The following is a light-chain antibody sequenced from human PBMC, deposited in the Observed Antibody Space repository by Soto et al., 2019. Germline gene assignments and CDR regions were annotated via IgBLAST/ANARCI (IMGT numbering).Light chain of an antibody. Sequence: LTQPASVSGSPGQSITISCTGTSSDVGGYNYVSWYQQHPGKAPKLMIYEVSNRPSGVSNRFSGSKSGNTASLTISGLQAEDEADYYCSSYTSSSLYVFGTGTKVTVL. CDR2: EVS. J-gene: IGLJ1*01. CDR3: SSYTSSSLYV. V-gene: IGLV2-14*01. CDR1: SSDVGGYNY.